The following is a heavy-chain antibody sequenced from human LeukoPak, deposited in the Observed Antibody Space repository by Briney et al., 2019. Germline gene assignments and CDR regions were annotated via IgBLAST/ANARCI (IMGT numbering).Heavy chain of an antibody. V-gene: IGHV4-34*01. CDR1: GGSFSGYY. CDR3: ARGPGSYGFLNYYYYYGMDV. J-gene: IGHJ6*02. CDR2: INHSGST. Sequence: SETLSLTCAVYGGSFSGYYWSWIRQPPGKGLEWIGEINHSGSTNYNPSLKSRVTISVDTSKNQFSLKLSSVTAADTAVYYCARGPGSYGFLNYYYYYGMDVWGQGTTVTVSS. D-gene: IGHD5-18*01.